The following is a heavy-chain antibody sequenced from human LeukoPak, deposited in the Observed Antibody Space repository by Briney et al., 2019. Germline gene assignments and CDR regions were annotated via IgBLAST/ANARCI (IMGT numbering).Heavy chain of an antibody. V-gene: IGHV3-74*01. CDR1: GFTFSNYW. Sequence: GGSLRLSCAASGFTFSNYWMHWVRQAPGKGLVWVSRINRDGSRTTYADSVKGRFTISRDNAKNTLYLQMNSLRAEDTAVYYCAKAVVPVISQHYFDYWGQGTLVTVSS. J-gene: IGHJ4*02. CDR2: INRDGSRT. CDR3: AKAVVPVISQHYFDY. D-gene: IGHD3-22*01.